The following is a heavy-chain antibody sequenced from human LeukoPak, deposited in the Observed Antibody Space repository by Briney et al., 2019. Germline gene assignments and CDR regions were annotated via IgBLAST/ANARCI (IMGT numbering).Heavy chain of an antibody. CDR3: ARVFGSWYRYHYYYMDV. J-gene: IGHJ6*03. Sequence: SVKVSCKASGGTFSSYAISWVRQAPGQGLEWMGRIIPILGIANYAQKFQGRVTMTRNTSISTAYMELSSLRSEDTAVYYCARVFGSWYRYHYYYMDVWGKGTTVTVSS. CDR1: GGTFSSYA. V-gene: IGHV1-69*04. D-gene: IGHD6-13*01. CDR2: IIPILGIA.